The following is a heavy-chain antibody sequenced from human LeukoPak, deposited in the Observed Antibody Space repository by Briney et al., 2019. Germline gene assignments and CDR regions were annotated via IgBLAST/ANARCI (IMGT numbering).Heavy chain of an antibody. CDR3: ARDFYDSSAYQYYFDY. Sequence: KSSETLSLTCGVSGYSISSGFYWGWIRQPPGKGLEWIGSIYRSGSTFYNPSLRSRITISVDTSKNQFSLKMSSVTAADTAVYYCARDFYDSSAYQYYFDYWGQGTLVTVSS. CDR1: GYSISSGFY. V-gene: IGHV4-38-2*02. CDR2: IYRSGST. D-gene: IGHD3-22*01. J-gene: IGHJ4*02.